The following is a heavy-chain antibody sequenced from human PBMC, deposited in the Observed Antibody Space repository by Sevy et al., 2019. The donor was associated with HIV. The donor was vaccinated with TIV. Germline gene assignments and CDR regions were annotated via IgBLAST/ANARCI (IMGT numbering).Heavy chain of an antibody. V-gene: IGHV3-23*01. D-gene: IGHD3-22*01. J-gene: IGHJ3*02. CDR3: AKQFYYDSSGYSHAFDI. CDR2: ISGSGDAT. Sequence: GGSLRLSCAASGFAFTRYAMSWVRQAPGKGLEWVSTISGSGDATYNADSVKGRFTISRDNSKNTLYLQMNSLRAEDTAVYFCAKQFYYDSSGYSHAFDIWGQWTTVTVSS. CDR1: GFAFTRYA.